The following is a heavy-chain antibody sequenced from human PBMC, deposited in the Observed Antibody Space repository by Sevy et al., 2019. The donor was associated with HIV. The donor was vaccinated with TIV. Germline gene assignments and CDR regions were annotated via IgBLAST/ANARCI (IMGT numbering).Heavy chain of an antibody. V-gene: IGHV3-7*03. CDR1: GFTFSSSW. Sequence: GGSLRLSCAASGFTFSSSWMHWVCQAPEKGLEWVADIKCDGSEKYYVDSVKGRLTISRDNAKNSLYLQVNSLRAEDMTVYYCVIRTWKIVVVPVHAFDIWGQGTMVTVSS. J-gene: IGHJ3*02. D-gene: IGHD2-2*01. CDR3: VIRTWKIVVVPVHAFDI. CDR2: IKCDGSEK.